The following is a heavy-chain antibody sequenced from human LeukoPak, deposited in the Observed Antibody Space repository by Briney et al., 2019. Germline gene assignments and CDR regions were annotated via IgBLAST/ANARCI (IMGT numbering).Heavy chain of an antibody. CDR2: IIPIFGTA. V-gene: IGHV1-69*05. Sequence: SVKVSCKASGGTFSSYAISWVRQAPGQGLEWMGGIIPIFGTANYAQKFQGRLTVTRDTPTSTVYMELSSLRSDDTAVYYCVRDNSIADRGWWFDPWGQGTLVTVSS. J-gene: IGHJ5*02. D-gene: IGHD1-14*01. CDR3: VRDNSIADRGWWFDP. CDR1: GGTFSSYA.